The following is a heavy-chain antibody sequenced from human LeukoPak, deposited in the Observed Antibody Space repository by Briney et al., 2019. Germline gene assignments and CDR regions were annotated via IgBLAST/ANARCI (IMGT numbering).Heavy chain of an antibody. V-gene: IGHV3-53*01. CDR2: IYSGGST. D-gene: IGHD3-22*01. Sequence: PGGSLRLSCAASGFTFSDYHMSWIRQAPGKGLEWVSVIYSGGSTYYADSVKGRFTISRDNSKNTLYLQMNSLRAEDTAVYYCARGDYYDSSGYYSYPPPGHWGQGTLVTVSS. J-gene: IGHJ1*01. CDR1: GFTFSDYH. CDR3: ARGDYYDSSGYYSYPPPGH.